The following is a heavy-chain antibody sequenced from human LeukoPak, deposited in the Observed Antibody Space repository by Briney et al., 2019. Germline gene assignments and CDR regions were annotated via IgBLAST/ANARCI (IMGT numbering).Heavy chain of an antibody. CDR3: ARRVASANDAFDN. CDR1: GFTFSSYS. J-gene: IGHJ3*02. V-gene: IGHV3-21*01. CDR2: ISSGSTYI. D-gene: IGHD6-13*01. Sequence: GGSLRLSCAASGFTFSSYSMNWVRQAPGKGLEWVSSISSGSTYIYYGDSLKGRFTISRDNAKNSLYLQMNSLRAEDTAVYYCARRVASANDAFDNWGQGTMVTVSS.